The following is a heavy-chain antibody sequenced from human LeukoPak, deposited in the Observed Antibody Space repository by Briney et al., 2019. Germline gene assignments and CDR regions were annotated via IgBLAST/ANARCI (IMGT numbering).Heavy chain of an antibody. V-gene: IGHV3-48*03. CDR3: VRDEIRSGAFDI. J-gene: IGHJ3*02. D-gene: IGHD4-17*01. Sequence: GGSLRLSCAASGFSFSSYEMNWVRRGPGKGLEWGSYISGSGTTIYDADSVKGRFTISRDNAKNSLYLHLNSLTAEDTAIYYCVRDEIRSGAFDIWGQGTMVTVSS. CDR1: GFSFSSYE. CDR2: ISGSGTTI.